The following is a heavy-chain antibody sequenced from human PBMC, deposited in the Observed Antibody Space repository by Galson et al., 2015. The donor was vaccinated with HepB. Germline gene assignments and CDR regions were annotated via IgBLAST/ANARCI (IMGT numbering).Heavy chain of an antibody. CDR2: FDPEDGET. D-gene: IGHD4-17*01. CDR3: ATLGFHYGDYVLDY. J-gene: IGHJ4*02. CDR1: GYTLTELS. V-gene: IGHV1-24*01. Sequence: SVKVSCKVSGYTLTELSMHWVRQAPGKGLEWMGGFDPEDGETIYAQKFQGRVTMTEDTSTDTAYMELSSLRSEDTAVYYCATLGFHYGDYVLDYWGQGTLVTVSS.